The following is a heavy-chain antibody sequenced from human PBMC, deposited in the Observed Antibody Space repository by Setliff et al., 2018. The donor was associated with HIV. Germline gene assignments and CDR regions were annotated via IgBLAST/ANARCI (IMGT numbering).Heavy chain of an antibody. J-gene: IGHJ4*02. V-gene: IGHV1-2*02. D-gene: IGHD2-15*01. CDR2: INPNSGDT. CDR1: GYIFTDYY. Sequence: ASVKVSCKASGYIFTDYYIYWVRQAPGQGLEWMGWINPNSGDTDYAQKFQDRVTVTRDTSINTAYMELSRLRSDDTAVFYCARTRGESCTGGRCYERFDYWGQGTLVTVSS. CDR3: ARTRGESCTGGRCYERFDY.